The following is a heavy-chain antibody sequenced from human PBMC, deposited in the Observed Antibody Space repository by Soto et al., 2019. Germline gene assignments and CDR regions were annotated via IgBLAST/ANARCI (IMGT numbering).Heavy chain of an antibody. CDR3: ARDGSGGTVFYCYFDY. V-gene: IGHV3-33*01. Sequence: QVHLVESGGGVVQPGGSLRLSCAVPGLLFRGYGMHWVSQAPGKGLEWVAIIRFDGTKIEYADTVRGRFTISRDNSKNMLYRQMNSRRVEDPAVYYCARDGSGGTVFYCYFDYCGQGTLVTVS. CDR2: IRFDGTKI. J-gene: IGHJ4*02. CDR1: GLLFRGYG. D-gene: IGHD2-15*01.